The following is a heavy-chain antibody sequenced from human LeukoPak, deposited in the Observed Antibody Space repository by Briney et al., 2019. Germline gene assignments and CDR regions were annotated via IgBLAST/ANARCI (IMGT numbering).Heavy chain of an antibody. Sequence: SQTLSLTCTVSGGSISSGDYYWSWIRQPPGKGLEWIGYIYYSGSTNYNPSLKSRVTISVDTSKNQFSLKLRSVTAADTAVYYCARQGSGSHKDWGQGTLVTVSS. CDR3: ARQGSGSHKD. CDR2: IYYSGST. V-gene: IGHV4-61*08. J-gene: IGHJ4*02. CDR1: GGSISSGDYY. D-gene: IGHD1-26*01.